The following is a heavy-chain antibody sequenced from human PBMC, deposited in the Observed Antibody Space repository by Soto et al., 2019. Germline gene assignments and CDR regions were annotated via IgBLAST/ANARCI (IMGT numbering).Heavy chain of an antibody. CDR1: GGSISSYY. CDR2: IYYSGST. V-gene: IGHV4-59*01. D-gene: IGHD3-10*02. CDR3: GRAPRGNYVYLQYFDY. Sequence: SETLSLTCTVSGGSISSYYWSWIRQPPGKGLEWIGYIYYSGSTNYNPSLKSRVTISVDTSKNQFSLKLSSVTAADTAVYYWGRAPRGNYVYLQYFDYGGQGTLVPVS. J-gene: IGHJ4*02.